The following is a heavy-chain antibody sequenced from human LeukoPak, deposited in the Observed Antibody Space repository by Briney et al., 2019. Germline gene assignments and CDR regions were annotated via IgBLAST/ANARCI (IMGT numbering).Heavy chain of an antibody. CDR3: ARDNRYYDILTGYQDDAFDI. Sequence: KSSETLSLTCTVSGGSISSYYWSWIRQPAGKGLEWIGRIYTSGSTNYNPSLKSRVTMSVDTSKNQFSLKLSSVAAADTAVYYCARDNRYYDILTGYQDDAFDIWGQGTMVTVSS. J-gene: IGHJ3*02. CDR1: GGSISSYY. CDR2: IYTSGST. V-gene: IGHV4-4*07. D-gene: IGHD3-9*01.